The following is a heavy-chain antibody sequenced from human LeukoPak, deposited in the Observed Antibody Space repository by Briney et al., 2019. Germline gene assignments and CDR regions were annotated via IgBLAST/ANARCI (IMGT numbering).Heavy chain of an antibody. D-gene: IGHD6-19*01. Sequence: KPSETLSLTCTVYGGSMRSYYWSWIRQPPGKGLELIGYVYYSGTANYNPSLESRVTILVDTSKNQFSLNLSSVTAADTAVYYCARTKSGWYYSDYWGQGTLVSVSS. V-gene: IGHV4-59*08. J-gene: IGHJ4*02. CDR1: GGSMRSYY. CDR2: VYYSGTA. CDR3: ARTKSGWYYSDY.